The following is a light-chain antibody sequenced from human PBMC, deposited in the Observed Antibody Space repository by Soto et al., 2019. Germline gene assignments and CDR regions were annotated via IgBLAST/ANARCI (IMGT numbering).Light chain of an antibody. CDR3: QQYNPFSPWT. J-gene: IGKJ1*01. V-gene: IGKV1-5*01. CDR1: QRISSW. Sequence: DIQMTQSPSTLSASIGDRVTITCRASQRISSWLAWYQQKPGKAPRLLIYDASILQSGVPSRFSGSGSGTGFALTISSLQPDDFATYYCQQYNPFSPWTFDQGTKVEIK. CDR2: DAS.